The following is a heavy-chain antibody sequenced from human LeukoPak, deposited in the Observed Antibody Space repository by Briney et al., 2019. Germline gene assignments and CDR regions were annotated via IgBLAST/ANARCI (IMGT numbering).Heavy chain of an antibody. CDR2: INHSGST. CDR3: ARAARQGFTMIVVPFFYFDL. D-gene: IGHD3-22*01. Sequence: PSETLSLTCTVSGGSLSSGASDWGWIRQHPKRGLEWVGYINHSGSTYYNPSLGSRVTMSVDTSKNQFSLKLSSVTAADSAVYYCARAARQGFTMIVVPFFYFDLWGRGTLVTVSS. CDR1: GGSLSSGASD. V-gene: IGHV4-31*03. J-gene: IGHJ2*01.